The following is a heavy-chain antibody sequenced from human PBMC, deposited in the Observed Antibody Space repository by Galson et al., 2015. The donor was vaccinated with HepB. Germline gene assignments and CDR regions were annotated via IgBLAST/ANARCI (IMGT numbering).Heavy chain of an antibody. V-gene: IGHV5-51*01. D-gene: IGHD1-26*01. J-gene: IGHJ4*02. CDR1: GYGFYGYW. CDR2: VYPDDSST. Sequence: QSGAEVKRPGESLKISCQGSGYGFYGYWIGWARQLPGKGLEWMGIVYPDDSSTYYSPSFQGQVTMSADKSISTAYLQWSSLEASDTAIYYCARFGGSTFKEHQFDYWGQGTLVTVSS. CDR3: ARFGGSTFKEHQFDY.